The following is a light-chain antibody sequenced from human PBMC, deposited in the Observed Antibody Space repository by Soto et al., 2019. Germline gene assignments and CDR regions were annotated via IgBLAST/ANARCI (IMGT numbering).Light chain of an antibody. CDR2: DAS. J-gene: IGKJ5*01. CDR1: QSVSSY. V-gene: IGKV3-11*01. CDR3: QQRSNLIT. Sequence: IVLTQSRSTLSLSPGERATLSCRASQSVSSYLAWYQQKPGQAPRLLIYDASNRATGIPARFSGSGSGTDFTLTISSLEPEDFAVYYCQQRSNLITFGQGTRLEI.